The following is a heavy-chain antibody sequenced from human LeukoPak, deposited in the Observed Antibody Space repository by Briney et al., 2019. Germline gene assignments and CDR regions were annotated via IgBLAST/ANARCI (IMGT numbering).Heavy chain of an antibody. Sequence: GGSLRLSCAASGFTFSSYWMSWVRQAPGKGLEWMANIKQDGSEKYYVDSVKGRFTISRDNAKNSLYLQMNSLRAEDTAVYYCARDESSGWPYYYYYMDVWGKGTTVTISS. CDR2: IKQDGSEK. V-gene: IGHV3-7*01. CDR1: GFTFSSYW. J-gene: IGHJ6*03. D-gene: IGHD6-19*01. CDR3: ARDESSGWPYYYYYMDV.